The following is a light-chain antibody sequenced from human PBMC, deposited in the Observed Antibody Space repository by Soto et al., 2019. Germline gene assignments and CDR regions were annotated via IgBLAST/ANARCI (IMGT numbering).Light chain of an antibody. J-gene: IGKJ1*01. CDR2: AAS. CDR3: QQSYGTPPT. Sequence: DIQLTQSPSFLSASLGDRVTITCRASQGISSYLAWYQQEPGKAPKLLIYAASTLQSGVPSRFSGSGSGTEFTLTISSLQPEDFATYYCQQSYGTPPTFGQGTKVEIK. V-gene: IGKV1-9*01. CDR1: QGISSY.